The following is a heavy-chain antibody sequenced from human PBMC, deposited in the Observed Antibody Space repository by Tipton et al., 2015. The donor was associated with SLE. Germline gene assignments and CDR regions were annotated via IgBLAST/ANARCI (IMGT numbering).Heavy chain of an antibody. D-gene: IGHD1-7*01. CDR3: AKERITGTTMYYYGMDV. J-gene: IGHJ6*02. V-gene: IGHV3-9*01. CDR2: ISWGSSKI. Sequence: SLRLSCAASGFTFDDYTMHWVRQSPGRGLEWVSSISWGSSKIDYADSVKGRFTISRDNAKHSLFLQMNSLRSEDTALYYCAKERITGTTMYYYGMDVWGQGTTVTVS. CDR1: GFTFDDYT.